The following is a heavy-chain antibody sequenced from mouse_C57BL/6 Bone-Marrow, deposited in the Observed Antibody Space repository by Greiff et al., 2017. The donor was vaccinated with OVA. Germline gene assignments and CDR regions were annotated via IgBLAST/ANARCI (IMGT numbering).Heavy chain of an antibody. V-gene: IGHV14-3*01. CDR2: IDTANGNT. J-gene: IGHJ4*01. CDR3: ARGYSVGDN. Sequence: EVQLLQSVADLVRPGASVKLSCTASGFNIKNTYMHWVKQTPEQGLEWIGRIDTANGNTKYAPKFPGKATITADTYSNTFYLQLSSLTSEDTAIDYCARGYSVGDNWGRGTAVTVSA. CDR1: GFNIKNTY. D-gene: IGHD2-3*01.